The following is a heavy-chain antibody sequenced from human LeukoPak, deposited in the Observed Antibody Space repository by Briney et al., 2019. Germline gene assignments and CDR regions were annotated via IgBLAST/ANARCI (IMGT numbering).Heavy chain of an antibody. J-gene: IGHJ4*02. CDR1: GFTFSSYW. V-gene: IGHV3-7*01. D-gene: IGHD5-24*01. Sequence: QTGGSLRLSCAASGFTFSSYWMNWVRQAPGKGLEWVANIELDGSEKYYVDSVKGRFTISRDNAQNSLYLQMNSLRAEDTAVYYCARDHARDGYNFWGQGTLVTVSS. CDR3: ARDHARDGYNF. CDR2: IELDGSEK.